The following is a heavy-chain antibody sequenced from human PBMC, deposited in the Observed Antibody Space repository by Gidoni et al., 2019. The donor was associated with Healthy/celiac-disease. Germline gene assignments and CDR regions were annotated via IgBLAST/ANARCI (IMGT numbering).Heavy chain of an antibody. CDR3: ARVQLERREDYFDY. CDR2: ISSSGSTI. D-gene: IGHD1-1*01. CDR1: GFTFSSYE. J-gene: IGHJ4*02. V-gene: IGHV3-48*03. Sequence: EVQLVESGGGLVQPGGSLRLSCAASGFTFSSYEMNWVRQAPGKGLEWVSYISSSGSTIYYADSVKGRFTISRDNAKNSLYLQMNSPRAEDTAVYYCARVQLERREDYFDYWGQGTLVTVSS.